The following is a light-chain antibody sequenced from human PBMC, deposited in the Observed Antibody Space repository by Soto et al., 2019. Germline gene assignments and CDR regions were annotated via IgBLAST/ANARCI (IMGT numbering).Light chain of an antibody. J-gene: IGKJ1*01. V-gene: IGKV1-6*01. Sequence: AVQMTQSPSSLSASVGDRVTITCRASQGIRNDLGWYQQKPGKAPKLLSDTASSLQSGVPSRFSGRGSGTDFTLTISSLQPEDFATYYCLQDYTYPWTFGQGTKVEIK. CDR3: LQDYTYPWT. CDR1: QGIRND. CDR2: TAS.